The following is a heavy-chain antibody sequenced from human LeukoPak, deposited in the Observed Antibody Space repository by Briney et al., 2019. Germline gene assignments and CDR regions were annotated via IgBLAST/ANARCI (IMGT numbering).Heavy chain of an antibody. Sequence: SETLSLTCTVPGGSISRYYWRWIRPPPRKGVGWSGYIFYSGSTNYNPSLKSRVTISVDTSKNQFSLKLSSVTAADTAVYYCARVSFVTVTTNWYFDLWGRGTLVTVSS. J-gene: IGHJ2*01. CDR1: GGSISRYY. CDR2: IFYSGST. CDR3: ARVSFVTVTTNWYFDL. D-gene: IGHD4-17*01. V-gene: IGHV4-59*01.